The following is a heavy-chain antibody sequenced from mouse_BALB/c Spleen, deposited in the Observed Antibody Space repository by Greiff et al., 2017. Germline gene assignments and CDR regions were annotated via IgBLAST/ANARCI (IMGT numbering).Heavy chain of an antibody. CDR3: ARERYGYPYAMDY. V-gene: IGHV5-9-4*01. J-gene: IGHJ4*01. D-gene: IGHD2-2*01. CDR2: ISSGGSYT. Sequence: EVKLVESGGGLVKPGGSLKLSCAASGFTFSSYAMSWVRQSPEKRLEWVAEISSGGSYTYYPDTVTGRFTISRDNAKNTLYLEMSSLRSEDTAMYYCARERYGYPYAMDYWGQGTSVTVSS. CDR1: GFTFSSYA.